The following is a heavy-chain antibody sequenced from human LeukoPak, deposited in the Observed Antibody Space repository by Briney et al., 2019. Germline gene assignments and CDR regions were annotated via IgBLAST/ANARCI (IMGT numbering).Heavy chain of an antibody. CDR1: GGSISSGGYY. V-gene: IGHV4-31*03. CDR2: IYYSGST. D-gene: IGHD3-10*01. J-gene: IGHJ2*01. CDR3: ASGQTLLWFGEL. Sequence: ASQTLSLTCTVSGGSISSGGYYWSWIRQHPGKGLEWIGYIYYSGSTYYNPSLKSRVTISVDTSKYQFSLKLSSVTAADTAVYYCASGQTLLWFGELWGRGTLVTVSS.